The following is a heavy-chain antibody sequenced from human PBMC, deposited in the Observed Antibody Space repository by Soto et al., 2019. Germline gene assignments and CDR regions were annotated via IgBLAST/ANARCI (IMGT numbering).Heavy chain of an antibody. Sequence: QVQLVQSGAEVKKPGASVKVSCKASGYTFTSDGVSWVRQAPGQGLEWMGWISGYNGNTNYAQRFRDRVTLTTDTSTGTGYMELRRLRSDGSAVYYCARDAQCGGAPGCRAMDVWGQGTTITVSS. D-gene: IGHD2-21*01. CDR2: ISGYNGNT. J-gene: IGHJ6*02. V-gene: IGHV1-18*04. CDR1: GYTFTSDG. CDR3: ARDAQCGGAPGCRAMDV.